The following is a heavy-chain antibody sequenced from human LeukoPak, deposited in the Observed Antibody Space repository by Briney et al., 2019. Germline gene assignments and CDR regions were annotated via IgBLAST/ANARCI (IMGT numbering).Heavy chain of an antibody. V-gene: IGHV1-2*02. CDR3: ARAIAAAGNYMDV. CDR2: INPNSGGT. Sequence: ASVKVSCKASGYTFTGYYMHWVRQAPGQGLEWMGWINPNSGGTNYAQKFQGRVTMTRDTSISTAYMELSRLRSDDTAVYYCARAIAAAGNYMDVWGKGTTVTVSS. J-gene: IGHJ6*03. D-gene: IGHD6-13*01. CDR1: GYTFTGYY.